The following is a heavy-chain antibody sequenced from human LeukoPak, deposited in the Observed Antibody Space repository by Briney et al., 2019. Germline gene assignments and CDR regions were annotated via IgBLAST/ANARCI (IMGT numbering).Heavy chain of an antibody. Sequence: GGPLTLSCAPSGFTVSSNYMAWVRQPPAKGLECVSITYSAGFTYYADSVKGRFTISRDNSKNTVYLQMHSLRAEDTAVYYCARERPFEDWGQGSLVTVSS. CDR2: TYSAGFT. CDR3: ARERPFED. CDR1: GFTVSSNY. J-gene: IGHJ4*02. V-gene: IGHV3-53*01.